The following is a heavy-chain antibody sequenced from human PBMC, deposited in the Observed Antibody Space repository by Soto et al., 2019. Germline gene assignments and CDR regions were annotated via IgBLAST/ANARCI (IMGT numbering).Heavy chain of an antibody. V-gene: IGHV4-30-4*01. D-gene: IGHD2-15*01. Sequence: SSETLSLTCSVSGDSISTVDYFWAWIRQPPGQALEYIGYIYKSTTTYHNPSFESRVAISLDTSKSQFSLNVTSVTAADTAVYFCARGRYCLTGRCFPNWFDSWGQGTLVTVSS. J-gene: IGHJ5*01. CDR1: GDSISTVDYF. CDR2: IYKSTTT. CDR3: ARGRYCLTGRCFPNWFDS.